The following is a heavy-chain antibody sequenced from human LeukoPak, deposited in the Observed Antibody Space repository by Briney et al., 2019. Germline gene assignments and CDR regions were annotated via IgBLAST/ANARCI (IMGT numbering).Heavy chain of an antibody. CDR2: TYYRSKWNN. V-gene: IGHV6-1*01. Sequence: SQTLSLTCAISGDSVSSNSAAWNWIRQSPSRGLEWLGRTYYRSKWNNEYAVSVKSRLSIPPDTSKNHFSLQLNFVTPEDTATYYCAGAYGTYLHFDYWGQGSLVTVSS. J-gene: IGHJ4*02. D-gene: IGHD4-17*01. CDR3: AGAYGTYLHFDY. CDR1: GDSVSSNSAA.